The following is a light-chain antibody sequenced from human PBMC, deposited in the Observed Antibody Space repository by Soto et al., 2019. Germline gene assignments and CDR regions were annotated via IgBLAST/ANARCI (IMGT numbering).Light chain of an antibody. CDR3: QQYNSAPQT. J-gene: IGKJ1*01. CDR2: GAS. CDR1: QSLTSRY. Sequence: EIVLTQSPGTLSLSLGERATLXXRDSQSLTSRYVAWYQQKSGKAPRIXRYGASRRAAGIPDKFSGSGSGTDFTLTSSRLEPDDFGVYFCQQYNSAPQTFGQGTKVDIK. V-gene: IGKV3-20*01.